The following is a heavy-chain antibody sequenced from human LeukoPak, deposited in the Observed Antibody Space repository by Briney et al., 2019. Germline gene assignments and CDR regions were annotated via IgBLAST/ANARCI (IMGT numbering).Heavy chain of an antibody. CDR3: ARPLTRYPL. D-gene: IGHD3-3*01. V-gene: IGHV4-34*01. CDR1: GGSFSGYY. Sequence: SETLSLTCAVYGGSFSGYYWSWIRQPPGKGLEWIGEINHSGSTNYNPSLKSRVTISVDTSKNQFSLKLSSVTAADTAVYYCARPLTRYPLWGQGTLVTVSS. CDR2: INHSGST. J-gene: IGHJ4*02.